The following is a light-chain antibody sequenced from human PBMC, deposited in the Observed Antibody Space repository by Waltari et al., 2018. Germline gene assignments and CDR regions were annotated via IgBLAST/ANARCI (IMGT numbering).Light chain of an antibody. V-gene: IGLV3-21*02. CDR3: QVWDITSDHFV. Sequence: SYVLTQPPSVSVAPGQTARLTCGGTNIGSKSLHWYQQKPGQAPVLVVYDNSDRPPGIPERFSGSNSGNTATLTISRVEAGDEADYYCQVWDITSDHFVFGTGTKVTVL. J-gene: IGLJ1*01. CDR1: NIGSKS. CDR2: DNS.